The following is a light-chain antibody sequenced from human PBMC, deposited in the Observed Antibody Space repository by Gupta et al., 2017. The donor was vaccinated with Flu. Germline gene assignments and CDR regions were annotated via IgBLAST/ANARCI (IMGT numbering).Light chain of an antibody. CDR2: RND. Sequence: QSVLTQPPSASGTPGQRVTISYSGSSSSIGSNYVYWYQQLPGTAPKLLIYRNDQRPSGVPDRFSGSKSGTSASLAISGLRSEDETDYYCSAWDDSLSGWVFGGGTKVTVL. V-gene: IGLV1-47*01. CDR1: SSSIGSNY. CDR3: SAWDDSLSGWV. J-gene: IGLJ3*02.